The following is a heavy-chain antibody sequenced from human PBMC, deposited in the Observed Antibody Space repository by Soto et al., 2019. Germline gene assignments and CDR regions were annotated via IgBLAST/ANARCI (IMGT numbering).Heavy chain of an antibody. J-gene: IGHJ5*02. D-gene: IGHD2-8*01. CDR2: IIPIFGTA. CDR1: GGTFSSYA. CDR3: AMRVPVYALPNAIWFDP. Sequence: QVQLVQSGAEVKKPGSSVKVSCKASGGTFSSYAISWVRQSPGQGLEWMGGIIPIFGTANYAQKFQGRVTITADKSTSTAYMELSSLRSEDTAVYYCAMRVPVYALPNAIWFDPWGQGTLVTVSS. V-gene: IGHV1-69*06.